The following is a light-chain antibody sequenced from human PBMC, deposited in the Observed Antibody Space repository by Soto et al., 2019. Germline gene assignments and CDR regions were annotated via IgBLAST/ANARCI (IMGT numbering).Light chain of an antibody. Sequence: QSALTQPGSVSGSPGQSITIYCSGTSSDVGGYNYVSWYQHHPGKVPKIIIYEVTHRASGVSDRFSGSKSGNTASLTISGLQAEDEADYYCSSYATTFTLVFGGGTKVTVL. CDR1: SSDVGGYNY. CDR2: EVT. V-gene: IGLV2-14*01. CDR3: SSYATTFTLV. J-gene: IGLJ2*01.